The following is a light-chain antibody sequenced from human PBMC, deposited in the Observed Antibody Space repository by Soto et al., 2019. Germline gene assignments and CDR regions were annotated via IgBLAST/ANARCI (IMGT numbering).Light chain of an antibody. J-gene: IGLJ3*02. CDR3: CSYAGTYGV. CDR2: DVS. Sequence: QSALTQPRSVSGSPGQSVSISCTGTSSDVGGYNYVSWYQQHPGKAPKFMIYDVSYRPSGVPDRFSGSKSGNTASLTISGLQAEDEADYYCCSYAGTYGVFGGGTKLTVL. CDR1: SSDVGGYNY. V-gene: IGLV2-11*01.